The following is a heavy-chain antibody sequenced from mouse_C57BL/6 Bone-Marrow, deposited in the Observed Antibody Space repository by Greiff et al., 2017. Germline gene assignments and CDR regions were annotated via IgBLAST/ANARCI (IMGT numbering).Heavy chain of an antibody. J-gene: IGHJ3*01. CDR2: IDPENGDT. V-gene: IGHV14-4*01. CDR1: GFNIKDDY. CDR3: TFYVSFAY. D-gene: IGHD2-3*01. Sequence: EVQLQQSGAELVRPGASVKLSCTASGFNIKDDYMHWVKPRPEQGLEWIGWIDPENGDTEYAAKFQGKATITADTSSNTAYLQLSSLTSEDTAVYYCTFYVSFAYWGQGTLVTGSA.